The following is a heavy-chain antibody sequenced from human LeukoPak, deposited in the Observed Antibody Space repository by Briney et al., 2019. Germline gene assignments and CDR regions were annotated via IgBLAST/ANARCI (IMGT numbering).Heavy chain of an antibody. J-gene: IGHJ6*03. D-gene: IGHD2-2*01. Sequence: GGSLRLSCAASGFTFSSYAMSWVRQAPGKGLEWVSGFSGSGGSTYYADSVKGRFTISRDNSMNTLYLQMNSLRAEDTAVYYCAKRGCSTINCYYMDVWGKGTTVTVSS. CDR3: AKRGCSTINCYYMDV. CDR2: FSGSGGST. CDR1: GFTFSSYA. V-gene: IGHV3-23*01.